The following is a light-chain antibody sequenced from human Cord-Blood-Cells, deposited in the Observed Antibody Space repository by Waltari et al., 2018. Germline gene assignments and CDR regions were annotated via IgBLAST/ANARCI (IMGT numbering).Light chain of an antibody. V-gene: IGKV4-1*01. CDR1: QRVLYSSNNKNY. CDR2: LAS. Sequence: DIVMTQSPDSLAVSLGERATINCKSSQRVLYSSNNKNYLAWYQQKPGQPPKLLIYLASTRASGVPDRFSGSGSGTDFTLTISSLQAEDVAVYYCMQYYSAPWTFGQGTKVEIK. CDR3: MQYYSAPWT. J-gene: IGKJ1*01.